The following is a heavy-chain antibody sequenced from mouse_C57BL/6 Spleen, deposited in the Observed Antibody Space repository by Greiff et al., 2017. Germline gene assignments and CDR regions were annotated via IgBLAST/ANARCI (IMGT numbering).Heavy chain of an antibody. D-gene: IGHD3-1*01. Sequence: EVQRVESGPGLVKPSQSLSLTCSVTGYSITSGYYWNWIRQFPGNKLEWMGYISYDGSNNYNPSLKNRISITRDTSKNQFFLKLNSVTTEDTATYYCARLDRYYFDYWGQGTTLTVSS. V-gene: IGHV3-6*01. CDR1: GYSITSGYY. CDR3: ARLDRYYFDY. CDR2: ISYDGSN. J-gene: IGHJ2*01.